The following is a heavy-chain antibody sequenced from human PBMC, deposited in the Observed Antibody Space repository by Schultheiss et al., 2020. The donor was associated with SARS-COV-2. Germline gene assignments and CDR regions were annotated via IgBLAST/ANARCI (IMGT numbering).Heavy chain of an antibody. CDR3: ARLYGEYFDY. V-gene: IGHV3-15*01. J-gene: IGHJ4*02. D-gene: IGHD4-17*01. Sequence: GGSLRLSCAASGFTFSDYYMSWIRQAPGKGLEWVGRIKSKTDGGTTDYAAPVKGRFTISRDDSKNTLYLQMNSLRAEDTAVYYCARLYGEYFDYWGQGTLVTVSS. CDR1: GFTFSDYY. CDR2: IKSKTDGGTT.